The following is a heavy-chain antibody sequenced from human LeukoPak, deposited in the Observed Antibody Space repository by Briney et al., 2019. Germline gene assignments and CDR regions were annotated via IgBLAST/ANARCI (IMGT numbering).Heavy chain of an antibody. Sequence: GGSLRLSCAASGFTFSSYAMHWVRQAPGKGLEWVALISYDGTNKYYADSVKGRFTISRDNSKNTLYLQMNSLRAEDTAVYYCARGTRHFDYWGQGTLVTVSS. V-gene: IGHV3-30*04. CDR1: GFTFSSYA. CDR3: ARGTRHFDY. J-gene: IGHJ4*02. CDR2: ISYDGTNK. D-gene: IGHD1-14*01.